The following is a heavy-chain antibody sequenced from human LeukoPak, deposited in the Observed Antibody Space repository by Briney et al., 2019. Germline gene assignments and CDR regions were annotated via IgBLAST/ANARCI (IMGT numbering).Heavy chain of an antibody. D-gene: IGHD3-22*01. CDR1: GFTVSSKY. CDR2: IYSGGST. J-gene: IGHJ4*02. Sequence: GGSLRLSCAASGFTVSSKYMNWVRQAPGKGLEWVSIIYSGGSTYYADSVKGRFTISRGNSKNTLYLQMNSLTAEDTAVYYCARWDSSGYHKYYFDYWGQGTLVTVSS. V-gene: IGHV3-53*01. CDR3: ARWDSSGYHKYYFDY.